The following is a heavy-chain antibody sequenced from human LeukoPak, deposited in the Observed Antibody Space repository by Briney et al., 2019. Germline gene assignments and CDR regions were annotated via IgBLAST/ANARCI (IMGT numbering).Heavy chain of an antibody. Sequence: GGSLRLSSLTSGFTLSTNAMSWVHQAPGKGLEWISGISGSGASTYYADSVKGRFTISRDDSRNTLYLQMNSLRGDDTAVYYCAKDVGKWESLHFFDYWGQGTLVTVSS. D-gene: IGHD1-26*01. J-gene: IGHJ4*02. CDR2: ISGSGAST. CDR1: GFTLSTNA. CDR3: AKDVGKWESLHFFDY. V-gene: IGHV3-23*01.